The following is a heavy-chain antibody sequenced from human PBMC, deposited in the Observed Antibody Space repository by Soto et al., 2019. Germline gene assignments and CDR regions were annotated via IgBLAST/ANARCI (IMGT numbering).Heavy chain of an antibody. V-gene: IGHV1-46*01. Sequence: ASVKVSCKASGYTFTSYYMHWVRQAPGQGLEWMGIINPSGGSTSYAQKFQGRVTMTRDTSTSTVYMELSSLRSEDTAVYYCESFTYYYDSSGSTLGGMDVWGQGTTVTVSS. CDR1: GYTFTSYY. J-gene: IGHJ6*02. CDR3: ESFTYYYDSSGSTLGGMDV. D-gene: IGHD3-22*01. CDR2: INPSGGST.